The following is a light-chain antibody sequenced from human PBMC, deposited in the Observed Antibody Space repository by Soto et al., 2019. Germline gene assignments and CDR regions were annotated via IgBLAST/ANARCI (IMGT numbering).Light chain of an antibody. V-gene: IGKV3-15*01. CDR1: QGVCSN. Sequence: DIVMTQSPATLSVSPGERATLSCRARQGVCSNVAWYQQNPGQPPLRLISGASTRAPGIPARFSGSGSGTEFTLTISSMQSEDFAVYYCQQYNNWPPWTFGQGTKVEIK. J-gene: IGKJ1*01. CDR3: QQYNNWPPWT. CDR2: GAS.